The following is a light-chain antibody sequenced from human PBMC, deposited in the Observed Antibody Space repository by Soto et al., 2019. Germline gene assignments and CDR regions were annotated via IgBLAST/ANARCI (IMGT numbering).Light chain of an antibody. CDR3: QHRYSWPLT. Sequence: EIVLTQSPATLSLSPGERATLSCRASQSVSIYLAWYHHRPGQAPRLLIYDASNRSTGIPARFSGSGSGTDFTLTISSLEPEDFAVYYCQHRYSWPLTFGGGTRVDLK. CDR1: QSVSIY. J-gene: IGKJ4*01. V-gene: IGKV3-11*01. CDR2: DAS.